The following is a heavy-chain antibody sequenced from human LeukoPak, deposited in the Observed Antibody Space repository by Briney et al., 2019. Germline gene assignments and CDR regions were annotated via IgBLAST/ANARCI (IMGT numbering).Heavy chain of an antibody. D-gene: IGHD4-17*01. CDR3: ATERDYGDFIL. Sequence: PSETLSLTRAVSGDSLSNYYWSWMPHPPGKGLEWVGYSYYSGSTNYNPPLRSRVTISMDTSKNQFSLKLSSVTAADTAVYYCATERDYGDFILWGQGTLVTVSS. V-gene: IGHV4-59*01. CDR2: SYYSGST. CDR1: GDSLSNYY. J-gene: IGHJ4*02.